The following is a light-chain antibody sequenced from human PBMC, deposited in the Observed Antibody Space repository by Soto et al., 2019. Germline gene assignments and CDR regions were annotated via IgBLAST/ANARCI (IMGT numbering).Light chain of an antibody. CDR3: QQCYSNPYT. CDR1: QSISSW. Sequence: DLQMTQSPSTLSASVGDRVTITCRASQSISSWLAWYQQKPGKAPKLLIYDASSLESGVPSRFSGSGSGTEFTLTISSLQPDDFAAYYCQQCYSNPYTFGQGTKLEIK. J-gene: IGKJ2*01. V-gene: IGKV1-5*01. CDR2: DAS.